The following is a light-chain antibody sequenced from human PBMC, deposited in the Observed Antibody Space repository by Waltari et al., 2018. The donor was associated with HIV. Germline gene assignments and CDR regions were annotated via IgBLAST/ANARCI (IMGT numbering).Light chain of an antibody. J-gene: IGLJ1*01. CDR3: HARDTDGDHYV. CDR2: GGN. CDR1: SLRSFF. V-gene: IGLV3-19*01. Sequence: SSELTQDPVVSVALGQTIKIRCQGDSLRSFFANWYQHRPGQAPVLVVYGGNRRPSGIPARFSASNSGNTSSLIISNSQAVDEADYFCHARDTDGDHYVFGSGT.